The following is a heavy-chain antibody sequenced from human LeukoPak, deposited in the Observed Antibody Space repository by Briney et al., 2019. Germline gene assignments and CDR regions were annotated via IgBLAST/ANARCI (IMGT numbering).Heavy chain of an antibody. J-gene: IGHJ5*02. Sequence: QAGGSLRLSCAASGFTFSSYAMTWVRQAPGKGLEWVSAITGSTYFADSVKGRFTISRDSSKNTLDLQMNSLRAEDTAVYYCARYCSGGRCYSGLDPWGQGALVTVSS. V-gene: IGHV3-23*01. CDR3: ARYCSGGRCYSGLDP. D-gene: IGHD2-15*01. CDR2: ITGST. CDR1: GFTFSSYA.